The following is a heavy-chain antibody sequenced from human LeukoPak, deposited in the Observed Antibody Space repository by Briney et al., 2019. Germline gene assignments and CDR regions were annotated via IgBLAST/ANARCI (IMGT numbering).Heavy chain of an antibody. D-gene: IGHD2-2*01. CDR1: GGTFSSYA. Sequence: ASVKVSCKASGGTFSSYAISWVRQAPGQGLDWLGGIIPIFGTANYAQKFQGRVTITADESTSTAYMELSSLRSEDTAVYYCARPYCSSTSCYDWFDPWGQGTLVTVSS. V-gene: IGHV1-69*13. CDR3: ARPYCSSTSCYDWFDP. J-gene: IGHJ5*02. CDR2: IIPIFGTA.